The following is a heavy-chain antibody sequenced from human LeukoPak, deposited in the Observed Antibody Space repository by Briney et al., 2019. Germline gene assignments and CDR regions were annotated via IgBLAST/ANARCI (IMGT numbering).Heavy chain of an antibody. CDR2: ISGSGSHT. V-gene: IGHV3-23*01. CDR3: ARDISGYYRPFEY. J-gene: IGHJ4*02. CDR1: GFIFGGYA. Sequence: GGSLRLSCAASGFIFGGYAMSWVRQAPGKGLEWVSAISGSGSHTYYADSVEGRFTISRDNSKNTLYLQMHSLRAEDTAVYYCARDISGYYRPFEYWGQGTLVTVSS. D-gene: IGHD3-22*01.